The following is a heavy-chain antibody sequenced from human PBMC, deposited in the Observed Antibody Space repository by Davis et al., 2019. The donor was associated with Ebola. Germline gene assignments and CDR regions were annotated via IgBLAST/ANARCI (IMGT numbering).Heavy chain of an antibody. V-gene: IGHV3-30*18. Sequence: GESLKICCAASGFTFTNCAMHWVRQAPGKGLEWVAIVSYDGSHNDYTDSVKGRFTISRDNVKNTLSLQMSSLRAEDTAVYYCAKVLGSYDSFHYYGMDVWGQGPTVTVSS. CDR3: AKVLGSYDSFHYYGMDV. J-gene: IGHJ6*02. CDR2: VSYDGSHN. CDR1: GFTFTNCA. D-gene: IGHD5-18*01.